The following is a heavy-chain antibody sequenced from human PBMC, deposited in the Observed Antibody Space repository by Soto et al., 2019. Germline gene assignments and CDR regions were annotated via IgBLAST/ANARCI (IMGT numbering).Heavy chain of an antibody. D-gene: IGHD2-15*01. Sequence: QLQLQESGPGLVKPSQTLSLTCAVSGGSMNSGSYSWSWIRQPPGKGLEWIGYMYHSGNTYYSPSPERRATISADRSTNQFSLSLPSVTAADEAVYYCARVTPATPYSAMDVWGRGTTVTVSS. CDR3: ARVTPATPYSAMDV. V-gene: IGHV4-30-2*01. CDR1: GGSMNSGSYS. CDR2: MYHSGNT. J-gene: IGHJ6*02.